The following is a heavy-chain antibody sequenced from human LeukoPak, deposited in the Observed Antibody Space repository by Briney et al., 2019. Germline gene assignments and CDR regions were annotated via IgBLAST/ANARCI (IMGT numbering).Heavy chain of an antibody. CDR2: IKPDGSEK. CDR3: TRDKSCAS. Sequence: PGGSLRLSCEASGFSISEYWMSWVRQAPGKGLEWVANIKPDGSEKYYVDSVKGRFTISRDNAKNSLYLQMNSLRVEDTAVYYCTRDKSCASWGQGTLVTVSS. V-gene: IGHV3-7*01. J-gene: IGHJ4*02. CDR1: GFSISEYW. D-gene: IGHD3-16*01.